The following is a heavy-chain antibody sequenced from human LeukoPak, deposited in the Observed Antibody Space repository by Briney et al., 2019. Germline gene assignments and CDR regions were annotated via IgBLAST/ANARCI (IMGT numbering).Heavy chain of an antibody. Sequence: PSETLSLTCAVSVNSMRGYYWNWIRQPPGKGLEWIGNVYYSGDTNYNPSLKSRVTITVDTSKNQFSLKVTSVTAADTAVYYCVRTGEVTTVCDSWGQGNLVTVSS. D-gene: IGHD4-17*01. J-gene: IGHJ4*02. CDR3: VRTGEVTTVCDS. CDR1: VNSMRGYY. CDR2: VYYSGDT. V-gene: IGHV4-59*08.